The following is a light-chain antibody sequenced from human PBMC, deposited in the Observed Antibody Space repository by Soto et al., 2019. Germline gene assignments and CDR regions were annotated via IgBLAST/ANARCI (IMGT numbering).Light chain of an antibody. CDR2: DAS. V-gene: IGKV3-11*01. CDR3: QQRSNWPYA. Sequence: EIVLTQSPATLSLSPGERATLSCRASQSVSSYFARYQQKPGQPPRLLIYDASTSATGIPARFSGSGSGTDFTLTISSLEPEDFAVYYYQQRSNWPYAFGGGTKVEIK. J-gene: IGKJ4*01. CDR1: QSVSSY.